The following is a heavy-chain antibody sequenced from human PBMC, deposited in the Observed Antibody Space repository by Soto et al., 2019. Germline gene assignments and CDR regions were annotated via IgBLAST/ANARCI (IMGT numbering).Heavy chain of an antibody. CDR2: INPSGGST. CDR1: GYTFTSYY. V-gene: IGHV1-46*03. J-gene: IGHJ3*02. D-gene: IGHD2-15*01. CDR3: ASTLIGYCSGGSCYFEAFDI. Sequence: ASVKVSCKASGYTFTSYYMHWVRQAPGQGLEWMGIINPSGGSTSYAQKFQGRVTMTRDTSTSTVYMELSSLRSEDTAVYYCASTLIGYCSGGSCYFEAFDIWGQGTMVTVS.